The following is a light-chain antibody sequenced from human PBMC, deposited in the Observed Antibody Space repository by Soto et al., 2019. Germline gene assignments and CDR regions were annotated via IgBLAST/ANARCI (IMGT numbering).Light chain of an antibody. CDR1: NIGSKS. V-gene: IGLV3-21*04. CDR2: YDS. Sequence: SSELTQPPSVSVAPGKTARITCGGNNIGSKSVHWYQQKPGQAPVLVIYYDSDRPSGIPERFSGSNSGNTATLTISRVEAGDEADYYCQVWDSSSDHREVFGGGTQLTVL. J-gene: IGLJ2*01. CDR3: QVWDSSSDHREV.